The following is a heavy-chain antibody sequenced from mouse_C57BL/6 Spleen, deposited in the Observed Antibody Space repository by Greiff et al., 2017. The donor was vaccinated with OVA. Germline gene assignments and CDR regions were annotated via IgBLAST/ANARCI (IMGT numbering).Heavy chain of an antibody. CDR3: ARSLVDYYAMDY. V-gene: IGHV1-54*01. CDR1: GYAFTNYL. CDR2: INPGSGGT. D-gene: IGHD1-1*01. Sequence: VQLVESGAELVRPGTSVKVSCKASGYAFTNYLIEWVKQRPGQGLEWIGVINPGSGGTNYNEKFKGKATLTADKSSSTAYMQLSSLTSEDSAVYFCARSLVDYYAMDYWGQGTSVTVSS. J-gene: IGHJ4*01.